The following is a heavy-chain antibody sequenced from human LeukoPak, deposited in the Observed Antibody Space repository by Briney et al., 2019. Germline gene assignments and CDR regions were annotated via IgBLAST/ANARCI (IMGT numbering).Heavy chain of an antibody. J-gene: IGHJ4*02. CDR3: ARPELPGWSVLSDF. V-gene: IGHV3-7*01. Sequence: GGSLRLSCAAPGFTFRKYWMSWVRQAPGKGLEWVANINQDGSETYYADSVKGRFTMSRDNGKNSLDLQMNSLRAEDTAVYYCARPELPGWSVLSDFWGQGTLVTVSS. D-gene: IGHD2-15*01. CDR1: GFTFRKYW. CDR2: INQDGSET.